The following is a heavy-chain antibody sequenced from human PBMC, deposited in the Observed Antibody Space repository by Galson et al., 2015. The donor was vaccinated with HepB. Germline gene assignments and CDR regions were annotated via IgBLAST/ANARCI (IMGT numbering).Heavy chain of an antibody. CDR1: GGSIRSGDYY. CDR3: ARGPWITPHPFDY. J-gene: IGHJ4*02. D-gene: IGHD3-16*01. CDR2: IYYSGST. V-gene: IGHV4-30-4*01. Sequence: LSLTCTVSGGSIRSGDYYWSWIRQPPGKGLEWIGYIYYSGSTYYNPSLKSRVTISVDTSKNQFSLKLSSVTAADTAVYYCARGPWITPHPFDYWGQGTLVTVSS.